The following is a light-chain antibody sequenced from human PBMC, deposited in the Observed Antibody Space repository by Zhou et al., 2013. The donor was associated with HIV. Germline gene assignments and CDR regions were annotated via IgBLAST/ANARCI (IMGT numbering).Light chain of an antibody. Sequence: EIVLTQSPATLSLSPGERATLSCRASQSINSDLAWYQQKPGQAPRLLIYDASNRATGVPARFSGSGSGTDFTLTISSLELRXFAVYYCQQLLQSSASASTFG. CDR2: DAS. CDR1: QSINSD. CDR3: QQLLQSSASAST. J-gene: IGKJ1*01. V-gene: IGKV3-11*01.